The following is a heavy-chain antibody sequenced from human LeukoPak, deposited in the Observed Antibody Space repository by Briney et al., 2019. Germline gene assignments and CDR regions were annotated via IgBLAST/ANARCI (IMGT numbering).Heavy chain of an antibody. CDR1: GFTFSSYA. CDR2: ISYDGSNK. D-gene: IGHD5-12*01. CDR3: AKDISQGYSGYHLRRYGMDV. V-gene: IGHV3-30*04. J-gene: IGHJ6*04. Sequence: PGGSLRLSCAASGFTFSSYAMHWVRQAPGKGLEWVAVISYDGSNKYYADSVKGRFTISRDNSKNTLYLQMNSLRAEDTAVYYCAKDISQGYSGYHLRRYGMDVWGKGTTVTVSS.